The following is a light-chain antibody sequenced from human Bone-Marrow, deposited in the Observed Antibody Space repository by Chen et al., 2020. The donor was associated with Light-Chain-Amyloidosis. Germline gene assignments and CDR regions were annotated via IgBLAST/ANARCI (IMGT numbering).Light chain of an antibody. CDR3: MQTVQSTWT. CDR1: QSLLHRNGYNY. Sequence: DIVLTQTPLSLPVTPGEPASISCGSSQSLLHRNGYNYLGWYLQKPGQSPQLLIYLVSNRASGVPDRFSGSGSGTDFTLKISRVEAEDVGVYYCMQTVQSTWTFGQGTKVEIK. CDR2: LVS. V-gene: IGKV2-28*01. J-gene: IGKJ1*01.